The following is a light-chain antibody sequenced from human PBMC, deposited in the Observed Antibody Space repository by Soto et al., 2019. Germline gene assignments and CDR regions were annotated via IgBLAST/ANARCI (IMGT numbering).Light chain of an antibody. CDR2: EVS. J-gene: IGLJ1*01. CDR1: SSDVGGYNS. V-gene: IGLV2-8*01. CDR3: SSYAGSSNYV. Sequence: QSALTQPPSASGSPGQSVTISCTGTSSDVGGYNSVSWYQHHPGKAPKLMIYEVSKRPSGVPDRFSGSKSANTASLTVSGFQAEDEADYYCSSYAGSSNYVFGTGTKVTVL.